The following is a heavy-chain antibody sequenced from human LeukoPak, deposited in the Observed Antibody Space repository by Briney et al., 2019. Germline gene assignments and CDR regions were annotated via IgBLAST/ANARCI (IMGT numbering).Heavy chain of an antibody. CDR1: GGSISSYS. CDR3: ARPPMGYYENTPNWFDP. J-gene: IGHJ5*02. CDR2: VSHSGGP. D-gene: IGHD3-22*01. V-gene: IGHV4-59*12. Sequence: PSETLSLTCTVSGGSISSYSWSWIRQPPGEGLEWIAYVSHSGGPNYNPSLTSRVTISLDTSKNQFSLRLNSVTAADTAVYYCARPPMGYYENTPNWFDPWGQGTLLTVPS.